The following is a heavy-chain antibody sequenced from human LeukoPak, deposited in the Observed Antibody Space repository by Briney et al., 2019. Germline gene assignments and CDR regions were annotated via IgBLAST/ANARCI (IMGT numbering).Heavy chain of an antibody. D-gene: IGHD3-10*01. Sequence: SGPTLVKPTQTLTLTCTFSGFSLSTSGVGVGWIRQPPGKALEWFALIYWDDDKRYSPSLKSRLTITKDTSKNQVVLTMTNMDPVDTATYYCAHAPGYYGSGSYFKNGQFDYWGQGTLVTVSS. CDR1: GFSLSTSGVG. V-gene: IGHV2-5*02. CDR3: AHAPGYYGSGSYFKNGQFDY. CDR2: IYWDDDK. J-gene: IGHJ4*02.